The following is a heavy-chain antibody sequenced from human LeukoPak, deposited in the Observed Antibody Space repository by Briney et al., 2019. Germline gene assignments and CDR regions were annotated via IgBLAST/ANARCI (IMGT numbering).Heavy chain of an antibody. D-gene: IGHD6-13*01. J-gene: IGHJ6*02. CDR1: GFTVSSNY. Sequence: GGSLRFSCAASGFTVSSNYMSWVRQAPGKGLEWVSVIYSGGSTYYADSVKGRFTISRDNSKNTLYLQMNSLRAEDTAVYYCARDTHAFPRPDSSSWYRVPLDGYGMDVWGQGTTVTVSS. V-gene: IGHV3-53*01. CDR2: IYSGGST. CDR3: ARDTHAFPRPDSSSWYRVPLDGYGMDV.